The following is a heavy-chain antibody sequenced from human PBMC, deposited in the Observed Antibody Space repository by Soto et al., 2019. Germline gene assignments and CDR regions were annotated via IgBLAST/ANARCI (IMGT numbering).Heavy chain of an antibody. CDR3: AKDPLNDSSGYYPYYFDY. D-gene: IGHD3-22*01. Sequence: GGSLRLSCAASGFTFSSYAMSWVRQAPGKGLEWVSAISGSGGSTYYADSVKGRFTISRDNSKNTLYLQMNSLRAEDTAVYYCAKDPLNDSSGYYPYYFDYWGQGTLVTVSS. CDR1: GFTFSSYA. V-gene: IGHV3-23*01. CDR2: ISGSGGST. J-gene: IGHJ4*02.